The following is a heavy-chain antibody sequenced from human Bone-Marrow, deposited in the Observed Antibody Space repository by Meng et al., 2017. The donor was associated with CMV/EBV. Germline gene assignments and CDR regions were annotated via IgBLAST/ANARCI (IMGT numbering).Heavy chain of an antibody. J-gene: IGHJ6*02. CDR3: ARGRYSSSWYMDDYYYYGMDV. Sequence: GESLKISCAASGFTFSSYAMSWVRQAPGKGLEWVSTISGSGGTTYYADSVKGRFTISRDNSKNTLYLQMNSLRAEDTAVYYCARGRYSSSWYMDDYYYYGMDVWGQGTTVTGSS. V-gene: IGHV3-23*01. CDR1: GFTFSSYA. D-gene: IGHD6-13*01. CDR2: ISGSGGTT.